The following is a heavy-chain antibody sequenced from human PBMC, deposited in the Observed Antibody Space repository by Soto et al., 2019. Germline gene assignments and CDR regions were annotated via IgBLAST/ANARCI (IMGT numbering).Heavy chain of an antibody. Sequence: AGGSLRLSCAASGFTVSSNYMSWVRQAPGKGLEWVSVIYSGGSTYYADSVKGRFTISRDNSKNTLYLQMNSLRAEDTAVYYCAARVVPAAITYYYYGMDVWGQGTTVTVSS. V-gene: IGHV3-53*01. J-gene: IGHJ6*02. CDR1: GFTVSSNY. D-gene: IGHD2-2*01. CDR2: IYSGGST. CDR3: AARVVPAAITYYYYGMDV.